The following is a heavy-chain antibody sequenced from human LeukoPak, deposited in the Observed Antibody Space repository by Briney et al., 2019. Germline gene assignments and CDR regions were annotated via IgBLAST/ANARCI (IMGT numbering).Heavy chain of an antibody. J-gene: IGHJ4*02. CDR2: VDPEGGET. Sequence: ASVKISCKVSGYTFTDYYMHWVQQAPGKGLEWMGLVDPEGGETIYAEKFQGRVTITADTSTDTAYMELSSLRSEDTAVYYCASEGGYCSSTSCYSGYWGQGTLVTVSS. V-gene: IGHV1-69-2*01. CDR3: ASEGGYCSSTSCYSGY. CDR1: GYTFTDYY. D-gene: IGHD2-2*02.